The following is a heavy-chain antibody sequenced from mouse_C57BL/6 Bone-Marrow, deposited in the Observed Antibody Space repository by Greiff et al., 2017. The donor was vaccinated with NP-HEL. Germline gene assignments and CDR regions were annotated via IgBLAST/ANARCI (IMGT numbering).Heavy chain of an antibody. J-gene: IGHJ1*03. CDR3: ARQRNYSNYWYFDV. CDR2: INSDGGST. D-gene: IGHD2-5*01. V-gene: IGHV5-2*03. Sequence: EVKVEESGGGLVQPGESLKLSCESNEYEFPSHDMSWVRKTPEKRLELVAAINSDGGSTYYPDTMERRFIISRDNTKKTLYLQMSSLRTEDTALYYCARQRNYSNYWYFDVWGTGTTVTVSS. CDR1: EYEFPSHD.